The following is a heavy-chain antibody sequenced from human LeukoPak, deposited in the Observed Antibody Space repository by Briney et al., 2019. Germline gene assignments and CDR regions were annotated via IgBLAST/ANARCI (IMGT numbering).Heavy chain of an antibody. J-gene: IGHJ4*01. CDR1: GYTFTSYA. CDR2: INAGNGNT. D-gene: IGHD1-1*01. Sequence: ASVKVSCKASGYTFTSYAMHWVRQAPGQRLEWMGWINAGNGNTKYSQKFQGRVTITRNTSISIAYMELSSLRSEDTAVYYCTRRSGGTGTTLGYWGQGTLVTVSS. V-gene: IGHV1-3*01. CDR3: TRRSGGTGTTLGY.